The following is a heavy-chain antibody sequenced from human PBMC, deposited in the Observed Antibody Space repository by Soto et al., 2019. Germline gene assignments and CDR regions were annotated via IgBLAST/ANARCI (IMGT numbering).Heavy chain of an antibody. CDR2: INHSGST. D-gene: IGHD2-2*01. J-gene: IGHJ5*02. CDR1: GGSFSGYY. V-gene: IGHV4-34*01. CDR3: ALSIVVVPAGWFDP. Sequence: SETLSLTCAVYGGSFSGYYWSWIRQPPGKGLEWIGEINHSGSTNYNPSLKSRVTISVDTSKNQFSLKLSSVTAADTAVYYCALSIVVVPAGWFDPWGQGTLVTVSS.